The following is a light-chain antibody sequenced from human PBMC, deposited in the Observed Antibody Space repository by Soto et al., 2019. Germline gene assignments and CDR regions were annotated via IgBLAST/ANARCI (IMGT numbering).Light chain of an antibody. CDR1: QSVSSN. Sequence: EIVLTQSPGTLSLSPVERATLSCRASQSVSSNLAWYQQKPGQAPRLLVYDASNRATGIPARFSGSGSETDFTLTISSLEPEDFAVYYCQQYGSSPPITFGQGTRLEIK. CDR3: QQYGSSPPIT. J-gene: IGKJ5*01. CDR2: DAS. V-gene: IGKV3-20*01.